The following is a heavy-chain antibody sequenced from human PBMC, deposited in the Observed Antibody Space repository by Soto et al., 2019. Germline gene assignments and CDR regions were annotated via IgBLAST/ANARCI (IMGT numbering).Heavy chain of an antibody. CDR3: ARGHYDFWSGYFATIDY. CDR1: GGSISSGGYY. J-gene: IGHJ4*02. D-gene: IGHD3-3*01. V-gene: IGHV4-31*03. Sequence: SETLSLTCTVSGGSISSGGYYWSWIRQHPGKGLEWIGYIYYSGSTYYNPPLKSRVTISADTSKDQFSLKLTSVTAADTAVYYCARGHYDFWSGYFATIDYWGQGTLVTVSS. CDR2: IYYSGST.